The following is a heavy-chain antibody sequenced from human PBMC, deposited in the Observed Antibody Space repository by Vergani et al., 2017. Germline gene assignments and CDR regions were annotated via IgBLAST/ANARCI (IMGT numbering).Heavy chain of an antibody. D-gene: IGHD6-13*01. CDR3: ARSADSSSWIPGWFDY. CDR1: GFTFSSYS. Sequence: EVQLVESGGGLVQPGGSLRLSCAASGFTFSSYSMNWVRQAPGKGLEWVSYISSSGSTIYYADSVKGRFTISRDNAKNSLYLQMNSLRAEDTAVYYCARSADSSSWIPGWFDYWGQGTLVTVSS. V-gene: IGHV3-48*04. J-gene: IGHJ4*02. CDR2: ISSSGSTI.